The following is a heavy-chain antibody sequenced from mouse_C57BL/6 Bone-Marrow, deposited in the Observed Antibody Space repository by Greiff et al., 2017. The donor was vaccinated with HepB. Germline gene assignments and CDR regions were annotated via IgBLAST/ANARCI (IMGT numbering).Heavy chain of an antibody. CDR1: GYTFTSYG. CDR3: AREGIYLGFAY. V-gene: IGHV1-81*01. Sequence: QVQLQQSGAELARPGASVKLSCKASGYTFTSYGISWVKQRTGQGLEWIGEIYPRSGNTYYNEKFKGEATLTADKSSSTAYMELRSLTSEDSAVYFCAREGIYLGFAYWGQGTLVTVSA. J-gene: IGHJ3*01. CDR2: IYPRSGNT. D-gene: IGHD5-5*01.